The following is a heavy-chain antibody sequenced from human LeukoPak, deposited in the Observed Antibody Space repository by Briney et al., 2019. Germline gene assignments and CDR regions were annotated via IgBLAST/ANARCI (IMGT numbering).Heavy chain of an antibody. CDR3: ARARAYYYGSGSRAFDI. V-gene: IGHV4-34*01. CDR2: INHSGST. Sequence: SETLSLTCAVYGGSFSGYYWSCIRQPPEKGLEWIGEINHSGSTNYNPSLKSRVTISVDTSKNQFSLKLSSVTAADTSVYYCARARAYYYGSGSRAFDIWGQGTMVTVSS. CDR1: GGSFSGYY. J-gene: IGHJ3*02. D-gene: IGHD3-10*01.